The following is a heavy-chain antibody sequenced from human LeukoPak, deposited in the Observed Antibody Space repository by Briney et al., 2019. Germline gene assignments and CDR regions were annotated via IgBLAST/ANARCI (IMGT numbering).Heavy chain of an antibody. D-gene: IGHD2-15*01. CDR1: GGSFSGYY. J-gene: IGHJ4*02. V-gene: IGHV4-34*01. CDR2: INHSGST. CDR3: ASEIGHCSGGSCYSGPLPFDY. Sequence: SETLSLTCAVYGGSFSGYYWSWIRQPPGKGLEWIGEINHSGSTNYNPSLKSRVTISVGTSKNQFSLKLSSVTAADTAVYYCASEIGHCSGGSCYSGPLPFDYWGQGTLVTVSS.